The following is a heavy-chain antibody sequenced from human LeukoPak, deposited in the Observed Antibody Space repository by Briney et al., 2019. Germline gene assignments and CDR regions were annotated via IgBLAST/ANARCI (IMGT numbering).Heavy chain of an antibody. D-gene: IGHD6-13*01. CDR1: GYSISSVYY. J-gene: IGHJ6*03. CDR3: ARADYSSTWSHDYYYMDV. CDR2: IYHSGST. Sequence: SETLSLTCTVSGYSISSVYYWGWIRQPPGKGLEWIGSIYHSGSTYYNPPLKSRVTISVDTSKNQFSLKLSSVTAADTAVYYCARADYSSTWSHDYYYMDVWGKGTTVTVSS. V-gene: IGHV4-38-2*02.